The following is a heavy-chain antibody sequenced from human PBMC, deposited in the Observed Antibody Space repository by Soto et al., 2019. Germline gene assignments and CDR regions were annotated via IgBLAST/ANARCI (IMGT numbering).Heavy chain of an antibody. Sequence: GSLRLSCAASGFTFSSYWMHWVRQAPGKGLVWVSRINSDGSSTSYADSVKGRFTISRDNAKNTLYLQMNSLRAEDTAVYYCASHYDFWSGYSYFDYWGQGTLVTVSS. V-gene: IGHV3-74*01. D-gene: IGHD3-3*01. CDR2: INSDGSST. CDR1: GFTFSSYW. J-gene: IGHJ4*02. CDR3: ASHYDFWSGYSYFDY.